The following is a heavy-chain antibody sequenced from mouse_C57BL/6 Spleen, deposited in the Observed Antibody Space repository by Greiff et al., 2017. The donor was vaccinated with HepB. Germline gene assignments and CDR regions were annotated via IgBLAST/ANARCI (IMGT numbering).Heavy chain of an antibody. D-gene: IGHD1-2*01. Sequence: VQLQQSGAELVKPGASVKLSCKASGYTFTSYWMHWVKQRPGQGLEWIGMIHPNSGSTNYNEKFKSKATLTVDKSSSTAYMQLSSLTSEDSAVYYCARTQATTARSLYYAMDYWGQGTSVTVSS. CDR1: GYTFTSYW. CDR2: IHPNSGST. CDR3: ARTQATTARSLYYAMDY. V-gene: IGHV1-64*01. J-gene: IGHJ4*01.